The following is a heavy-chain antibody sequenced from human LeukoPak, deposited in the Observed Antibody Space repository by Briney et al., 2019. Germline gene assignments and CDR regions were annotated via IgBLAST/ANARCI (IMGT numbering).Heavy chain of an antibody. J-gene: IGHJ4*02. Sequence: PGGSLRLSCAASGFTASSNYMSWVRQAPGKGLEWVSVIYSGGSTYYADSVKGRFTISRDNSKNTLYLQMNSLRAEDTAVYYCARVTYYYDSSAEGSFDYWGQGTLVTVSS. CDR2: IYSGGST. CDR3: ARVTYYYDSSAEGSFDY. D-gene: IGHD3-22*01. CDR1: GFTASSNY. V-gene: IGHV3-53*01.